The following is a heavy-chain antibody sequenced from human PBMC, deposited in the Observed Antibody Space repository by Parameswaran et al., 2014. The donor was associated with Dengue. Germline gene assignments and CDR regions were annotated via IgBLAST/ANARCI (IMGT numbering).Heavy chain of an antibody. J-gene: IGHJ6*02. V-gene: IGHV3-7*03. Sequence: GESLKISCAASGFTFSSYWMSWVRQAPGKGLEWVANIKQDGSEKYYVDSVKGRFTISRDNAKNSLYLQMNSLRAEDTAVYYCARDRGYDFWSGYYTDVWGQGTTVTVSS. CDR1: GFTFSSYW. CDR3: ARDRGYDFWSGYYTDV. CDR2: IKQDGSEK. D-gene: IGHD3-3*01.